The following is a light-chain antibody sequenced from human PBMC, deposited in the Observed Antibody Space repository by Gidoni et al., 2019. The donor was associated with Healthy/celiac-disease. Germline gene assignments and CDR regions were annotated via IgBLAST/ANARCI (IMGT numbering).Light chain of an antibody. V-gene: IGLV2-11*01. Sequence: QSALTQPRSVSGSPGQSVTISCTGTSSDVGCYNYVSWYQQHPAKAPKLMSYDVSKRPSGVPDRFSGSKSGNTASLTISVLQAEDEADYYCCSYAGSYTYVFGTGTKVTVL. J-gene: IGLJ1*01. CDR2: DVS. CDR1: SSDVGCYNY. CDR3: CSYAGSYTYV.